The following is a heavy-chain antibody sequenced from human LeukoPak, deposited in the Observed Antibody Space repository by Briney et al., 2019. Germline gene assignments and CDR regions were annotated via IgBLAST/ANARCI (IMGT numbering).Heavy chain of an antibody. Sequence: PGGSLRLSCAASGFTFSSYAMSWVRQAPGKGLEWVSAISGSGGSTYYADSVKGRFTISRDNSKNTLYLQMNSLRAEDTAVYYCAKVGDSGSYLSYYYGMDVWGQGTTVTVSS. J-gene: IGHJ6*02. D-gene: IGHD1-26*01. CDR1: GFTFSSYA. V-gene: IGHV3-23*01. CDR3: AKVGDSGSYLSYYYGMDV. CDR2: ISGSGGST.